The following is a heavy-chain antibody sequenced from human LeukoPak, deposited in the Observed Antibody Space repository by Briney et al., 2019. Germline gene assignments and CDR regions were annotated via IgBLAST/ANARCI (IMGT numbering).Heavy chain of an antibody. CDR3: ARDQSLVAYSSTWFDY. CDR2: ISAYNGNT. D-gene: IGHD6-13*01. Sequence: ASVTVSRKASGYTFTNYGISWVRQAPGQGLEWMGWISAYNGNTDYAQNLQGRVTMTTDTLTSTAYMELRSLRSDDTAVYYCARDQSLVAYSSTWFDYWGQGTPVTVSS. V-gene: IGHV1-18*01. CDR1: GYTFTNYG. J-gene: IGHJ4*02.